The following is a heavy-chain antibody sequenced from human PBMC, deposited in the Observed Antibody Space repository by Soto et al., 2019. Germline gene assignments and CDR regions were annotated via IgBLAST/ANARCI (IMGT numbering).Heavy chain of an antibody. D-gene: IGHD5-12*01. Sequence: QVQLVQSGAEVKKPGSSVKVSCKASGGTFSSYTISWVRQAPGQGLEWMGRIIPILGIANYAKKFQGRVTITADKSTSTADMELSSLRSEDTAVYYCARYRGYESEFDYWGQGTLVTVSS. CDR2: IIPILGIA. CDR3: ARYRGYESEFDY. J-gene: IGHJ4*02. V-gene: IGHV1-69*02. CDR1: GGTFSSYT.